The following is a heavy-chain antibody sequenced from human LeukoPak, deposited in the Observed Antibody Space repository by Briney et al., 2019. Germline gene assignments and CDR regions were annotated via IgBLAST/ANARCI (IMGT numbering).Heavy chain of an antibody. CDR3: ARGRCSGGSCYSSNWFDP. CDR1: GGSFSGYY. V-gene: IGHV4-34*01. CDR2: INHSGST. D-gene: IGHD2-15*01. Sequence: SETLSLTCAVYGGSFSGYYWSWIRQPPGKGLEWIGEINHSGSTNYSPSLKSRVTISVDTSKNQFSLKLSSVTAADTAVYYCARGRCSGGSCYSSNWFDPWGQGTLVTVSS. J-gene: IGHJ5*02.